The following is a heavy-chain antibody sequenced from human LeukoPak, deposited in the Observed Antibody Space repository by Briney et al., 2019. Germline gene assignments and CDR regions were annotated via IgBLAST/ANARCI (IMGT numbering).Heavy chain of an antibody. V-gene: IGHV4-4*07. Sequence: SETLSLTCTVSGGTLSSYYWSWIRQPAGKGLEWIGRIYTSGSTNYNPSLQSRVTIYVDKTQNQLPLKLYNVTAADTAVYYCANACSGYCSSTTCYATFDYWGQGTLVTVSS. D-gene: IGHD2-2*01. CDR2: IYTSGST. CDR1: GGTLSSYY. CDR3: ANACSGYCSSTTCYATFDY. J-gene: IGHJ4*02.